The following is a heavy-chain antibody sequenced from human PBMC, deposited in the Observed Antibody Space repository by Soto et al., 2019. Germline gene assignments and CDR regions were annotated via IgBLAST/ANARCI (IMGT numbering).Heavy chain of an antibody. CDR3: ARGESPFYYYYGMDV. J-gene: IGHJ6*02. V-gene: IGHV1-8*01. Sequence: ASVKVSCKASGYTFTSYDINWVVQSAVQGLEWMGWMNPNSGNTGYAQKFQGRVTMTRNTSISTAYMELSSLRSEDTAVYYCARGESPFYYYYGMDVWGQGTTVTVSS. CDR1: GYTFTSYD. D-gene: IGHD3-3*02. CDR2: MNPNSGNT.